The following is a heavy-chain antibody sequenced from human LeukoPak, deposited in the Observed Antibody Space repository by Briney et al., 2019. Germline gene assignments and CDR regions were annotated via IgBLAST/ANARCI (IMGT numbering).Heavy chain of an antibody. CDR3: ARGTNAAFDI. CDR1: GFTFSSYG. CDR2: ISYDGSNK. Sequence: GGSLRLSCAASGFTFSSYGMHWVRQAPGKGLEWVAVISYDGSNKYYADSVKGRFSISRDNAENSLYLQMNSLRAEDTAVYYCARGTNAAFDIWGQGTMVTVSS. V-gene: IGHV3-30*03. D-gene: IGHD1/OR15-1a*01. J-gene: IGHJ3*02.